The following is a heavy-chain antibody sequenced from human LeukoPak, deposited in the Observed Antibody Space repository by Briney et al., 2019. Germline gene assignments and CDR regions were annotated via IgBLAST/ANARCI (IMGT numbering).Heavy chain of an antibody. CDR3: VKNRRIAAAGPDFDY. D-gene: IGHD6-13*01. CDR2: ISNDGRST. Sequence: GGSLRLSCSASGFTFSSYAMHWVRQAPGKGLEYVSVISNDGRSTYYADSLKGRFTISRDNYKNTLYLQMSSLRAEDTAVYYCVKNRRIAAAGPDFDYWGQGTLVTVSS. J-gene: IGHJ4*02. CDR1: GFTFSSYA. V-gene: IGHV3-64D*09.